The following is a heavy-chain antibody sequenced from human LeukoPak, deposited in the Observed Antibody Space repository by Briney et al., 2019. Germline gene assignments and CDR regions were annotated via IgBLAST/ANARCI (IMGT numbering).Heavy chain of an antibody. Sequence: ASVKVSCKASGYTFTSHYMHWVRQAPGQGLEWMGIINPSGGSTRYAQKFQGRVTMTRDTSTSTVYMELSSLRSEDTAVYYCARDGTTTRGAFDIWGQGTMVTVSS. CDR1: GYTFTSHY. J-gene: IGHJ3*02. V-gene: IGHV1-46*01. D-gene: IGHD1-1*01. CDR2: INPSGGST. CDR3: ARDGTTTRGAFDI.